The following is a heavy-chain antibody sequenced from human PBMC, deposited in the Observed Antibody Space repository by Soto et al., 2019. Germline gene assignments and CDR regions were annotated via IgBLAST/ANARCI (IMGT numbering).Heavy chain of an antibody. CDR1: GGSFSGYY. CDR2: INHSGST. D-gene: IGHD1-7*01. V-gene: IGHV4-34*01. CDR3: ARARIRAGITGTTYSYGMDV. J-gene: IGHJ6*02. Sequence: SETLSLTCAVYGGSFSGYYWSWIRQPPGKGLEWIGEINHSGSTNYNPSLKSRVTISVDTSKNQFSLKLSFVIAADTAVYYCARARIRAGITGTTYSYGMDVWGQGTTVTVSS.